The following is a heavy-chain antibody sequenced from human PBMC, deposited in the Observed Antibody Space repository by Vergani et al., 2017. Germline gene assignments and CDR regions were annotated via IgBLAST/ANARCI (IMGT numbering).Heavy chain of an antibody. CDR1: GFRFREHG. CDR2: IYSGGST. V-gene: IGHV3-66*02. J-gene: IGHJ5*02. Sequence: EVQLLESGGGSVQPGESLRLSCVASGFRFREHGMNWVRQAPGKGLEWVSVIYSGGSTYYADSVKGRFTISRDNSKNTLYLQMNSLRAEDTAVYYCARGSDYYYGSGSYYNLGFDPWGQGTLVTVSS. D-gene: IGHD3-10*01. CDR3: ARGSDYYYGSGSYYNLGFDP.